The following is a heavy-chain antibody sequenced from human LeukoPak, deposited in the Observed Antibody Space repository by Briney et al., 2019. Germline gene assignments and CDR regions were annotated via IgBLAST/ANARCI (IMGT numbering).Heavy chain of an antibody. CDR3: ARYYHGTDY. CDR2: ISSSGITM. J-gene: IGHJ4*02. D-gene: IGHD3-3*02. V-gene: IGHV3-48*03. CDR1: GFSFGSYE. Sequence: PGGSLRLSCAASGFSFGSYEMNWVRQAPGRGQEWISYISSSGITMYYADSVKGRFTISRDNAKNPLYLQMNSLRDEDTAVYYCARYYHGTDYWGQGTLVTVSS.